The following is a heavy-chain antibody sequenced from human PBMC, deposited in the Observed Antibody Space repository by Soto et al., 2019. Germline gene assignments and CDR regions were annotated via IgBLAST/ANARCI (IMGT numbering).Heavy chain of an antibody. CDR3: ARATHVDYDFWSGYYRKAYYYGMDV. V-gene: IGHV4-59*08. D-gene: IGHD3-3*01. CDR1: GASISGYF. J-gene: IGHJ6*02. CDR2: IYDRGST. Sequence: SETLSLTCTVSGASISGYFWSWLRQPPGKGLEWIGQIYDRGSTSYSPSLKSRVTISIDTSKNQFSLNLSFVTAADTAVYYCARATHVDYDFWSGYYRKAYYYGMDVWGQGTTVTVSS.